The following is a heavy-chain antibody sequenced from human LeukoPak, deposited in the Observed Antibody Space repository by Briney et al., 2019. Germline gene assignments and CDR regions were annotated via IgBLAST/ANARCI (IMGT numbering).Heavy chain of an antibody. D-gene: IGHD3-3*01. Sequence: PSETLSLTCTVSGGSISSYYWSWIRQPAGKGLEWIGRIYSSGSTNYNTSLKSRVTMSVDTSKNQFSLKLSSVTAADTAVYYCARSPGYDFWSGYHDYWGQGTLVTVSS. CDR2: IYSSGST. CDR1: GGSISSYY. J-gene: IGHJ4*02. CDR3: ARSPGYDFWSGYHDY. V-gene: IGHV4-4*07.